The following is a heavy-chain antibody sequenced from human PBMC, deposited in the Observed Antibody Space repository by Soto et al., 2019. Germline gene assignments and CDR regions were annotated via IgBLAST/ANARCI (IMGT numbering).Heavy chain of an antibody. J-gene: IGHJ6*02. CDR2: IYSTGNT. CDR3: RRSSRYSTDV. CDR1: GDSIRSSSY. D-gene: IGHD6-13*01. Sequence: SETLSLTCTVSGDSIRSSSYWGWIRQPPGKGLEWIGSIYSTGNTYYNPSLNSQVTISVDTSKNQFSLNVISVTAADTAVYYCRRSSRYSTDVWGQGTTVTVS. V-gene: IGHV4-39*01.